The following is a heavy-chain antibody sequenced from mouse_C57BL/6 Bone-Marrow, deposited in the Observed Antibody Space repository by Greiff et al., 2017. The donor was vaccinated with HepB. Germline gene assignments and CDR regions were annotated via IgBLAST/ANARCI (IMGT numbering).Heavy chain of an antibody. D-gene: IGHD1-1*01. CDR1: GYTFTGYW. CDR2: ILPGSGST. J-gene: IGHJ4*01. V-gene: IGHV1-9*01. CDR3: ARRNYYGSSSHYAMDY. Sequence: VQRVESGAELMKPGASVKLSCKATGYTFTGYWIEWVKQRPGHGLEWIGEILPGSGSTNYNEKFKGKATFTADTSSNTAYMQLSSLTTEDSAIYYCARRNYYGSSSHYAMDYWGQGTSVTVSS.